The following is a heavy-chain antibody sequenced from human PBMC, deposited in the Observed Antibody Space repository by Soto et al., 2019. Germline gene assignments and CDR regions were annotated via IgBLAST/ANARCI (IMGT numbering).Heavy chain of an antibody. Sequence: GGSLRLSCAASGFTFSSYAMSWVRQAPGKGLEWVSAISGSGGSTYYADSVKGRFTISRDNSKNTLYLQMNSLRAEDTAVYYCATFSYSPGVFDYWGQGTLVTVSS. CDR1: GFTFSSYA. CDR2: ISGSGGST. CDR3: ATFSYSPGVFDY. V-gene: IGHV3-23*01. D-gene: IGHD7-27*01. J-gene: IGHJ4*02.